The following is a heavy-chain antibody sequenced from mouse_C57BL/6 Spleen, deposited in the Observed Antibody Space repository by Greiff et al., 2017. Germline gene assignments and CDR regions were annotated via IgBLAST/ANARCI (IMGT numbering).Heavy chain of an antibody. Sequence: VQLQQPGAELVKPGASVKLSCKASGYTFTSYWMHWVKQRPGQGLEWIGMIHPNSGSANYNEKFKSKATLTVDTSSSTAYMQLSSLTSEDSAVYYCARLPIYYGYDGTWCAYWGQGTLVTVSA. CDR2: IHPNSGSA. CDR3: ARLPIYYGYDGTWCAY. D-gene: IGHD2-2*01. V-gene: IGHV1-64*01. CDR1: GYTFTSYW. J-gene: IGHJ3*01.